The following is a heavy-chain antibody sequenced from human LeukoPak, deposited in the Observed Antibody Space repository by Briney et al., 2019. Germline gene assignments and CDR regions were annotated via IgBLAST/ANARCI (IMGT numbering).Heavy chain of an antibody. J-gene: IGHJ2*01. CDR1: GFTFSSYE. D-gene: IGHD3-10*01. V-gene: IGHV3-48*03. CDR2: ISSSGSTI. Sequence: GGSLRLSCAASGFTFSSYEMNWVRQATGKGLEWVSYISSSGSTIYYADPVKGRFTISRDNAKNSLYLQMNSLRAEDTAVYYCARGYYGSGTDSYWYFDLWGRGTLVTVSS. CDR3: ARGYYGSGTDSYWYFDL.